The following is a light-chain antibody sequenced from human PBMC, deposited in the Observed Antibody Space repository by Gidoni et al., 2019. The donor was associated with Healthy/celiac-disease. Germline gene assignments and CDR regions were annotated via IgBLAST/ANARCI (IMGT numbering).Light chain of an antibody. CDR2: DAS. V-gene: IGKV1-5*01. CDR1: QRISNW. J-gene: IGKJ1*01. Sequence: DIQMTQSPSTLSASVGDRVSITCRASQRISNWLAWYQQKPGKAPKLLIYDASSLESGVPSRFSGSGSGTEFTLTISSLQPDDFATYYCHQYNSYPWTFGQXTEMEIK. CDR3: HQYNSYPWT.